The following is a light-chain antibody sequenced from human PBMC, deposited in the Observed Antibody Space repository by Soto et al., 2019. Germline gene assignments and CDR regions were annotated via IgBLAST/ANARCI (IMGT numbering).Light chain of an antibody. Sequence: EIVMTQSPATLSVTPGETATLSCRASQSVSSNLAWYQQKPGQAPRLLIYGASTRANGIPARFSGSGSGTEFNLTISGMQSEDFGVYYCQQYNNWPPWTFGQGTMVEIK. CDR3: QQYNNWPPWT. CDR1: QSVSSN. CDR2: GAS. J-gene: IGKJ1*01. V-gene: IGKV3-15*01.